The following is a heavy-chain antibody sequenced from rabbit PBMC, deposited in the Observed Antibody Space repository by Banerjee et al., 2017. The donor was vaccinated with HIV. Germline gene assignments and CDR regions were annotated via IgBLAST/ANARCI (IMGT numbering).Heavy chain of an antibody. V-gene: IGHV1S40*01. Sequence: QSLEESGGDLVKPGASLTLTCTASGFSFSSSYYMCWVRQAPGKGLEWIACIYVGSSGSTYYASWAKGRFTISKTSSTTVTLQMTSLTAADTATYFCARDAGYAGSNLWGPGTLVTVS. CDR2: IYVGSSGST. CDR1: GFSFSSSYY. J-gene: IGHJ4*01. CDR3: ARDAGYAGSNL. D-gene: IGHD4-2*01.